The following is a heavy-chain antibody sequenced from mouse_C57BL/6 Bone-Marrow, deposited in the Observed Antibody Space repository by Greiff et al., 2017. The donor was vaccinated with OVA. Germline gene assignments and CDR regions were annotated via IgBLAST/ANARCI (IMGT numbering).Heavy chain of an antibody. V-gene: IGHV1-54*01. Sequence: QVQLQQSGAELVRPGTSVKVSCKASGYAFTNYLIEWVKQRPGQGLEWIGVINPGSGGTNYNEKFKGKATLTADKSSSTAYMQLSSLTSEDSAVYFCARAPYYYGSSPYYYAMDYRGQGTSVTVSS. J-gene: IGHJ4*01. CDR2: INPGSGGT. CDR1: GYAFTNYL. CDR3: ARAPYYYGSSPYYYAMDY. D-gene: IGHD1-1*01.